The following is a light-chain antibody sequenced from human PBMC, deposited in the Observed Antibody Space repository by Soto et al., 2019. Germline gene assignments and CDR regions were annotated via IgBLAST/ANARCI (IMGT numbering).Light chain of an antibody. V-gene: IGKV3-15*01. CDR1: QSVSSN. CDR3: QQYYNWLTWT. Sequence: EIVMTQSPATLSVSPGERATLSCRASQSVSSNLAWYQQKPGQAPRLLIYGASTRATGIPTRFSGSGSGTEFTLTISSLQSEEFAVYYCQQYYNWLTWTFGQGTKVDIK. J-gene: IGKJ1*01. CDR2: GAS.